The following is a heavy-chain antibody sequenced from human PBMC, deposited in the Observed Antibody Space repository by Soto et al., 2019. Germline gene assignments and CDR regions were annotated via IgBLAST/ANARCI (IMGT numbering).Heavy chain of an antibody. CDR2: IYYSGST. J-gene: IGHJ6*02. V-gene: IGHV4-39*01. Sequence: QLQLQESGPGLVKPSETLSLTCTVSGGSISSSSYYWGWIRQPPGKGLEWIGSIYYSGSTYYNPSLKSRVTISVDTSKNQFSLKLSSVTAADTAVYYCASRQYCGGDCLEDYGMDVWGQGTTVTVSS. CDR3: ASRQYCGGDCLEDYGMDV. CDR1: GGSISSSSYY. D-gene: IGHD2-21*02.